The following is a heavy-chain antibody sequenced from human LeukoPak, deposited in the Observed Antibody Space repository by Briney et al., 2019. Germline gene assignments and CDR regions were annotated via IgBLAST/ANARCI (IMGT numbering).Heavy chain of an antibody. D-gene: IGHD6-25*01. CDR3: AGRAARFFDY. CDR2: IFYSGSS. V-gene: IGHV4-59*01. CDR1: GDSLNSYY. Sequence: SSETLSLTCTVSGDSLNSYYWSWIRRLPGEGLQWIGYIFYSGSSNYNASLRSQVAISVDTSKNQFSLKLTSVTAADTAVYYCAGRAARFFDYWGQGILVTVSS. J-gene: IGHJ4*02.